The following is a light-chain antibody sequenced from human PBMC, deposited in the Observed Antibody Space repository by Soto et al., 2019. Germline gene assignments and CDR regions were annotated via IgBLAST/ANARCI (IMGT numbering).Light chain of an antibody. Sequence: DIQMTQSTSTLSASVGDRVTITCRASQSSSSWLAWYQQKPGKAPKLLIYKASSLQSGVPSRFSGSGSGTEFTLTISSLQPDDFATYYCQQYNSYSTFGQGSKVEIK. CDR3: QQYNSYST. J-gene: IGKJ1*01. CDR1: QSSSSW. V-gene: IGKV1-5*03. CDR2: KAS.